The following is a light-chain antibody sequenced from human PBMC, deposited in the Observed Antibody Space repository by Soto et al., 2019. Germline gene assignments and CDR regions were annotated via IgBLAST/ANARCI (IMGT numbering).Light chain of an antibody. CDR3: QQYGSSRGFT. CDR2: GAS. J-gene: IGKJ3*01. CDR1: QSVSSSY. V-gene: IGKV3-20*01. Sequence: EIVLTQSPGTLSLSPGERATLSCRASQSVSSSYLAWYQQKPGQAPRFLIYGASSRATGIPDRFSGSGSGTDFTLTISRLESEDFAVYYCQQYGSSRGFTFGPGTKVDIK.